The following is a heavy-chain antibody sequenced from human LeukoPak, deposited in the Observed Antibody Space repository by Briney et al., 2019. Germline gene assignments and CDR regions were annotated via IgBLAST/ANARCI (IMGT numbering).Heavy chain of an antibody. CDR3: ARDWGTPMAHTDH. CDR2: MYYTGTT. J-gene: IGHJ5*02. V-gene: IGHV4-39*07. Sequence: YPSETLSLTCTISGGSLRSTYYWGWIRQPPGKGLEWMGSMYYTGTTYYNPSLKTRITMSFDTSKNQFSLNLSSVTAADTAVYYCARDWGTPMAHTDHWGQGTLVTVSS. CDR1: GGSLRSTYY. D-gene: IGHD5-18*01.